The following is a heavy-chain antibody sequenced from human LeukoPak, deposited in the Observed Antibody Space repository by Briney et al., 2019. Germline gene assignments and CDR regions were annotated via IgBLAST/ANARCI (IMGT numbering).Heavy chain of an antibody. CDR3: ARDFRTELDGYSPPYHFDY. CDR1: GFTFSTHS. Sequence: GGSLRLSCAASGFTFSTHSMSWVRQSPGKGLEWVSSISSGSSHIYYADSMKGRFTISRDNAKNSLFLQMNSLRAEDTAVYCCARDFRTELDGYSPPYHFDYWGQGALVTVSS. D-gene: IGHD5-24*01. J-gene: IGHJ4*02. V-gene: IGHV3-21*01. CDR2: ISSGSSHI.